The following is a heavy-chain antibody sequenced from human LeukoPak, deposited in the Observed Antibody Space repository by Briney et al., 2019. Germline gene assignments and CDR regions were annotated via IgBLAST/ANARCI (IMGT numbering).Heavy chain of an antibody. D-gene: IGHD6-6*01. J-gene: IGHJ4*02. CDR1: GYTFTSY. Sequence: ASVKVSCKASGYTFTSYVSWVRQAPGQGLEWRGWISAYNGNTNYAQKLQGRVTMTTDTSTSTAYMELRSLRSDDTAVYYCARDRIGGPGGYSSSSGYWGQGTLVTVSS. CDR3: ARDRIGGPGGYSSSSGY. CDR2: ISAYNGNT. V-gene: IGHV1-18*01.